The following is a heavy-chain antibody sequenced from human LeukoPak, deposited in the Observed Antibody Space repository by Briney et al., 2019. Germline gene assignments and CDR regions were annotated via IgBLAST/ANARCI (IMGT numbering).Heavy chain of an antibody. J-gene: IGHJ4*02. D-gene: IGHD3-16*01. CDR3: ASLSLGEFLFDY. V-gene: IGHV4-59*01. CDR1: GGSISSYY. Sequence: PSETLSLTCTVSGGSISSYYWSWIRQPPGKGLEWIGYIYYSGSTNYNPSLKSRVTISVDTSKNQFSLKLSSVTAADTAVYYCASLSLGEFLFDYWGQGTLVTVSS. CDR2: IYYSGST.